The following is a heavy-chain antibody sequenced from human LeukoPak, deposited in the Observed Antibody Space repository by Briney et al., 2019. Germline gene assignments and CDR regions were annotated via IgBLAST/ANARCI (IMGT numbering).Heavy chain of an antibody. CDR1: GGSISSGDYY. Sequence: SQTLSLTCTVSGGSISSGDYYWSWIRQPPGKGLEWIGYIYYSGSTYYNPSLKSRVTISVGTSKNQFSLKLSSVTAADTAVYYCARVDYYDSSGYEFDYWGQGTLVTVSS. D-gene: IGHD3-22*01. V-gene: IGHV4-30-4*01. CDR3: ARVDYYDSSGYEFDY. J-gene: IGHJ4*02. CDR2: IYYSGST.